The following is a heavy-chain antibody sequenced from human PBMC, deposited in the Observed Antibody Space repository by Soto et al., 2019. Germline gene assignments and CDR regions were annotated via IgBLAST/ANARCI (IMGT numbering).Heavy chain of an antibody. D-gene: IGHD3-16*01. CDR3: AKNFIPLSPDLYFDS. CDR2: ISYDGSYK. V-gene: IGHV3-30*18. J-gene: IGHJ4*02. CDR1: GFTFRSYG. Sequence: GGSLRLSCAASGFTFRSYGMHWARQAPGRGLEWVAVISYDGSYKSYEGSVKGRFTISRDNYKNTLHLQMDSLRAEDTAVYYCAKNFIPLSPDLYFDSWGQGNLVTVSS.